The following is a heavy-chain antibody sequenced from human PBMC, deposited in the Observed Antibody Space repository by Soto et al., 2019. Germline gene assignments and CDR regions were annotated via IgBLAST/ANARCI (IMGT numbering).Heavy chain of an antibody. V-gene: IGHV3-30*04. CDR1: GFTFSSFA. D-gene: IGHD3-16*01. Sequence: QEILVESGGGVVQSGTSLRLSCAASGFTFSSFAMHWVRQAPGKGLEWVSVISFNGLSQFYADSVRGRVTVSRDNSKKTRYLQLDLLRPDDTAVYSCARGGRGLRGAFDVWGQGPEVSVS. CDR3: ARGGRGLRGAFDV. CDR2: ISFNGLSQ. J-gene: IGHJ3*01.